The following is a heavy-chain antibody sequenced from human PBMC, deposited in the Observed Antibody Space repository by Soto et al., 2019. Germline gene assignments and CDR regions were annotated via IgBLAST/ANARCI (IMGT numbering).Heavy chain of an antibody. V-gene: IGHV3-23*01. D-gene: IGHD3-3*01. J-gene: IGHJ3*02. CDR1: GFTFSSYA. CDR2: ISGSGGST. Sequence: EVQLLESGGGLVQPGGSLRLSCAASGFTFSSYAMSWVRQAPGKGLEWVSAISGSGGSTYYADSVKGRLTISRDNSKNTRYLQMNSLRAEDTAVYYCAKDRFVYDFLIWGQGTMVTVSS. CDR3: AKDRFVYDFLI.